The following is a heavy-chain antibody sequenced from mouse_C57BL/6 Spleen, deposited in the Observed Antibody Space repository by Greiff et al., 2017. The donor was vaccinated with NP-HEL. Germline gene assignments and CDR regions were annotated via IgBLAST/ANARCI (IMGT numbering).Heavy chain of an antibody. J-gene: IGHJ1*03. V-gene: IGHV1-61*01. D-gene: IGHD1-1*01. CDR1: GYTFTSYW. CDR2: IYPSDSET. CDR3: ARDYGGVSGYFDV. Sequence: VQLQQPGAELVRPGSSVKLSCKASGYTFTSYWMDWVKQRPGQGLEWIGNIYPSDSETPYNQKFKDKATLTVDKSSSTAYMQLSSLTSEDSAVYYCARDYGGVSGYFDVWGTGTTVTVSS.